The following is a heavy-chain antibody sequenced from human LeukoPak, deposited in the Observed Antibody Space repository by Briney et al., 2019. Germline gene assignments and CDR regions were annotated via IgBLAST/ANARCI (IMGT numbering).Heavy chain of an antibody. D-gene: IGHD5-18*01. CDR2: IYPDDSRT. Sequence: GESLKISCKGSGYRFTKSWIGWVRQMPGKGLEWLGIIYPDDSRTRYSPSFQGQVTMSVDKSISTAYLQWSSLKASDTAMYYCARLGPRYTAMPSGAYWGQGTLVTVSS. J-gene: IGHJ4*02. CDR1: GYRFTKSW. V-gene: IGHV5-51*01. CDR3: ARLGPRYTAMPSGAY.